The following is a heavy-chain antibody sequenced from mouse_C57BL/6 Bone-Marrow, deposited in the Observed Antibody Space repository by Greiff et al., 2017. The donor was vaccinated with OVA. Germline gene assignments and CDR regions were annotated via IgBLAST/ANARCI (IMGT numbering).Heavy chain of an antibody. Sequence: QVQLQQSGPELVKPGASVKLSCKASGYTFTSYDINWVKQRPGQGLEWIGWIYPGDGSTKYNEKFKGKATLTVDTSSSTAYMELHSLTSEDSAVYFCARWVYYDPWFAYWGQGTLVTVSA. J-gene: IGHJ3*01. CDR3: ARWVYYDPWFAY. V-gene: IGHV1-85*01. CDR2: IYPGDGST. D-gene: IGHD2-4*01. CDR1: GYTFTSYD.